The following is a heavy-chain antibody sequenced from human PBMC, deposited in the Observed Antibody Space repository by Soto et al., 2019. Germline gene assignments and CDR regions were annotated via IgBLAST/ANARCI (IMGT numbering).Heavy chain of an antibody. V-gene: IGHV3-21*01. Sequence: EEQLVESGGGLVRPGGSLRLSCAASGFTFSSDSMNWVRQAPGKGLEWVSSISSSGDDIHYADSVKGRFTISRDNAGNSLYLQMNSLRAEETAVYYCGGAGYYYGYCFDYWGQGTLVTVSS. CDR1: GFTFSSDS. D-gene: IGHD5-18*01. CDR3: GGAGYYYGYCFDY. J-gene: IGHJ4*02. CDR2: ISSSGDDI.